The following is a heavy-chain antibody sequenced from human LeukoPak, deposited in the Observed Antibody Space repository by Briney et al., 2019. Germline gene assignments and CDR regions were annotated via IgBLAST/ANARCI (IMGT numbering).Heavy chain of an antibody. V-gene: IGHV1-3*01. J-gene: IGHJ3*02. Sequence: ASVKVSCKASGYTFTSYAMHWVRQAPGQRLEWMGWINAGNGNTKYSQKFQVRVTITRDTSASTAYMELSSLRSEDTAVYYCAREVVEYSSGWYDYDAFDIWGQGTMVTVSS. CDR1: GYTFTSYA. D-gene: IGHD6-19*01. CDR3: AREVVEYSSGWYDYDAFDI. CDR2: INAGNGNT.